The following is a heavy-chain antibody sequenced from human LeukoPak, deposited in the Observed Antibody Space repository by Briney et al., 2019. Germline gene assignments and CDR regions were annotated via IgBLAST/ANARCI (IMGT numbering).Heavy chain of an antibody. CDR2: ISGSDGST. CDR1: GFTFSSYA. Sequence: GGSLRLSCAASGFTFSSYAMSWVRPAPGKGLEWVSAISGSDGSTYYAGSVKGRFTISRDNSKNTLYLQMNSLRAEDTAVYYCAKGTGNYYYYGMDVWGQGTTVTVSS. CDR3: AKGTGNYYYYGMDV. J-gene: IGHJ6*02. V-gene: IGHV3-23*01.